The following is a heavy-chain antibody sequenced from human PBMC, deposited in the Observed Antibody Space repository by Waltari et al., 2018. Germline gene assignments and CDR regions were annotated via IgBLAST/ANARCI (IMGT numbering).Heavy chain of an antibody. V-gene: IGHV3-66*02. CDR2: IDSGGST. J-gene: IGHJ4*02. CDR1: GFTVSRNY. D-gene: IGHD3-22*01. CDR3: ARGYYDSSGSLFDY. Sequence: EVQLVESGGGLVQPGGSLRLSCTASGFTVSRNYMSWVRRAPGKGLEWVSVIDSGGSTYYADSVKGRFTISRDNSKNTLYLQMNSLRAEDTAVYYCARGYYDSSGSLFDYWGQGTLVTVSS.